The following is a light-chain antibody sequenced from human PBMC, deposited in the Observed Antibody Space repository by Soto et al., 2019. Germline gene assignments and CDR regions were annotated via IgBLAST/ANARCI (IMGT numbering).Light chain of an antibody. CDR3: QQYNTSPWT. V-gene: IGKV1-5*03. Sequence: DIQMTQSPSTLSASVGDRVTLTCRASHSISRWLAWYQQRPGKAPNLLIRKASDLQSGVPSRFSGSGSGTELTLTITSLQPDDFATYYCQQYNTSPWTFGQGTRVDIK. CDR2: KAS. CDR1: HSISRW. J-gene: IGKJ1*01.